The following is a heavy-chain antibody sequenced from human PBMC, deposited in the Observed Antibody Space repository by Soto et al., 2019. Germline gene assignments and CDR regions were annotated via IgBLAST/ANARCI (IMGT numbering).Heavy chain of an antibody. CDR1: GFTFSSYG. CDR3: ARDLKTSSGWYGWFDP. D-gene: IGHD6-19*01. CDR2: IWYDGSNK. V-gene: IGHV3-33*01. J-gene: IGHJ5*02. Sequence: GGSLRLSCAASGFTFSSYGMHWVRQAPGKGLEWVAVIWYDGSNKYYADSVKGRFTISRDNSKNTLYLQMNSLRAEDTAVYYCARDLKTSSGWYGWFDPWGQGTLVTVSS.